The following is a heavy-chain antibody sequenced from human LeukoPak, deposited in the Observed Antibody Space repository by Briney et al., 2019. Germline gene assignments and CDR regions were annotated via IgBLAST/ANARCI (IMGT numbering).Heavy chain of an antibody. CDR2: MNPNSGNT. D-gene: IGHD2-2*02. CDR1: GYTFTSYD. Sequence: ASVKVSCKASGYTFTSYDINWVRQATGQGLEWMGWMNPNSGNTGYAQKFQGRVTITRNTSISTAYMELSSLRSEDTAVYYCATPVGVCSSTSCYTGDYWGQGTLVTVSS. CDR3: ATPVGVCSSTSCYTGDY. V-gene: IGHV1-8*03. J-gene: IGHJ4*02.